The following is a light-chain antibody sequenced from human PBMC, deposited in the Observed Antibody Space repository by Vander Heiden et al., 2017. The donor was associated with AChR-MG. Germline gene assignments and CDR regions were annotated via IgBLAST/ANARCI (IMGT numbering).Light chain of an antibody. CDR3: QKYNSAPAWT. CDR1: QGISNY. J-gene: IGKJ1*01. V-gene: IGKV1-27*01. Sequence: DIQMTQSPSSLSASVGDRVTITCRASQGISNYLAWYQQRPGKVPKLLIYDASTLQSGVPSRFSGSGSGTDFTLTISSLQPEDVATYYCQKYNSAPAWTFGQGTKGEIK. CDR2: DAS.